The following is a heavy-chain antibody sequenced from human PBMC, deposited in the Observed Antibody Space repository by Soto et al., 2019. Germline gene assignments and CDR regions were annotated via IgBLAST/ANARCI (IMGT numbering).Heavy chain of an antibody. J-gene: IGHJ4*02. CDR1: GGSISSGGYS. CDR3: ASSHSGAQRTAAVH. Sequence: QLQLQESGSGLVKPSQTLSLTCAVSGGSISSGGYSWSWIRQPPGKGLEWIGYIYHSGSTYYNPSLNRRVTNPLDRSKNHSYLKLSSVTASDTAVYYGASSHSGAQRTAAVHWGQGTLVTVSS. CDR2: IYHSGST. D-gene: IGHD6-13*01. V-gene: IGHV4-30-2*01.